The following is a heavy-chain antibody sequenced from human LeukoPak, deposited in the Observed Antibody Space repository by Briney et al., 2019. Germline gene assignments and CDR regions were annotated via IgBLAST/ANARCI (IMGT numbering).Heavy chain of an antibody. D-gene: IGHD1-26*01. CDR1: GGSISSYY. CDR3: ARARSLVGATARFDY. V-gene: IGHV4-59*01. Sequence: SETLSLTCTVSGGSISSYYWSWIRQPPGKGLEWIGYIYYSGSTNYNPSLKSRVTISVDTSKNQFSLKLSSVTAADTAVYYCARARSLVGATARFDYWGQGTLVTVSS. CDR2: IYYSGST. J-gene: IGHJ4*02.